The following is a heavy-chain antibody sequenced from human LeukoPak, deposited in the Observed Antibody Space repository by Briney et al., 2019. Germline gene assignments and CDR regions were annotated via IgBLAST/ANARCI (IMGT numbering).Heavy chain of an antibody. Sequence: GGSLRLSCAASGFIFSDYWMSWVRQAPGKGLEWVANIRQYGSEKYYVDSVKGRFTISRDNAKNSLFLQMNSLRAEDTAVYYCXXXRDRPDYYYMDVWGKGTTVTVSS. J-gene: IGHJ6*03. CDR1: GFIFSDYW. V-gene: IGHV3-7*01. D-gene: IGHD2-21*02. CDR2: IRQYGSEK. CDR3: XXXRDRPDYYYMDV.